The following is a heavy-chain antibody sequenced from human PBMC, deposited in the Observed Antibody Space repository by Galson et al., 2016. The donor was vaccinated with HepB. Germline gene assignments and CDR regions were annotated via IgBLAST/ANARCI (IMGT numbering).Heavy chain of an antibody. CDR2: ITWDDDK. Sequence: PALVKPTQTLTLTCSFSGFSLSASGVGVGWFRQPPGKALEWITLITWDDDKRYSPSLRTRLTISKDTSNYQVVLTMANMDPTDTGTYFCARRRCGRTCYYDPWGPGTPVTVSS. CDR3: ARRRCGRTCYYDP. V-gene: IGHV2-5*02. CDR1: GFSLSASGVG. D-gene: IGHD2-21*02. J-gene: IGHJ5*02.